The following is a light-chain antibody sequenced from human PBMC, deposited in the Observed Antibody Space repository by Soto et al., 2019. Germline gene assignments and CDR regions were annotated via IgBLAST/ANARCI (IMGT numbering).Light chain of an antibody. CDR3: SSYAGSSNV. J-gene: IGLJ1*01. V-gene: IGLV2-8*01. CDR1: SSDVGGYNY. Sequence: QSRSACWSPGHSVAISCNGTSSDVGGYNYVSWYQQHPGKAPKLMIYEVNKRPSGVPDRFSGSKSGNTASLTVSGLQAEHEAHYYCSSYAGSSNVFGTGTKVTAL. CDR2: EVN.